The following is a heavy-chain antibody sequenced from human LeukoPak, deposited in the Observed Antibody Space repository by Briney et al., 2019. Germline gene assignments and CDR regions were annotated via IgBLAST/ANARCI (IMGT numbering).Heavy chain of an antibody. CDR3: AREGRYCSSTSCYNDGMDV. V-gene: IGHV5-51*01. J-gene: IGHJ6*02. D-gene: IGHD2-2*02. Sequence: GESLKISCKGSGYSFTSYWIGWVRQMPGKGLEWMGIIYPGDSDTRYSPSFQGQVTISAAKSISTAYLQWSSLKASDTAMYYRAREGRYCSSTSCYNDGMDVWGQGTTVTVSS. CDR2: IYPGDSDT. CDR1: GYSFTSYW.